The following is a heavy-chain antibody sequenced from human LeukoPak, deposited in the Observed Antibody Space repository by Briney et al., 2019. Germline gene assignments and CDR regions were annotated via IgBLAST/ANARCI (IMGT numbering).Heavy chain of an antibody. Sequence: SVKVSCKASGGTFSSYAISWVRQAPGQGLEWMGGIIPIFGTANYAQKFQGRVTITADESTGTAYMELSSLRSEDTAVYYCATMEFSGYAGYWGQGTLVTVSS. J-gene: IGHJ4*02. CDR3: ATMEFSGYAGY. CDR1: GGTFSSYA. CDR2: IIPIFGTA. V-gene: IGHV1-69*01. D-gene: IGHD3-22*01.